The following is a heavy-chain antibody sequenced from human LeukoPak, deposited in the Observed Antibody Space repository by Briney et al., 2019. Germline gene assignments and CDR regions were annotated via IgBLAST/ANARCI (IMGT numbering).Heavy chain of an antibody. CDR2: MNPNSGNT. CDR3: ARTTVTGIDY. J-gene: IGHJ4*02. D-gene: IGHD4-17*01. Sequence: GASVKVSCKSSGYTFTSYGISWVRQAPGQGLEWMGWMNPNSGNTGYAQKFQGRVTMTRNTSISTAYMELSSLRSEDTAVYYCARTTVTGIDYWGQGTLVTVSS. V-gene: IGHV1-8*02. CDR1: GYTFTSYG.